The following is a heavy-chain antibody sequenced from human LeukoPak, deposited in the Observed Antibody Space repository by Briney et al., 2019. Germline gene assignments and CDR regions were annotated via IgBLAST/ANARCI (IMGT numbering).Heavy chain of an antibody. CDR2: INHSGST. CDR3: ARDRLDSYYNFWSGYYPFDY. J-gene: IGHJ4*02. CDR1: GGSFSDYY. V-gene: IGHV4-34*01. Sequence: PSETLSLTCAVYGGSFSDYYWSWIRQPPGKGLEWIGEINHSGSTNYNPSLKSRVTISVDTSKNQFSLKLSSVTAADTAVYYCARDRLDSYYNFWSGYYPFDYWGQGNLVTVSS. D-gene: IGHD3-3*01.